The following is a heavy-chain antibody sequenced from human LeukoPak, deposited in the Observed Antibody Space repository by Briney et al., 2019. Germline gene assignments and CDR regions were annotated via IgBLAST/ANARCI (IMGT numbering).Heavy chain of an antibody. Sequence: GGSLRLCCGSCGFIFNWLCVRGLRQAGGGGLEWGAAIPRRADNTWYADSVKARLNISRHNSKHTMYLHINSLSADDPSMYYCAKDLWASETVIGTSRLADSWGERTRVTVS. J-gene: IGHJ4*02. CDR2: IPRRADNT. D-gene: IGHD2-21*01. CDR3: AKDLWASETVIGTSRLADS. V-gene: IGHV3-23*01. CDR1: GFIFNWLC.